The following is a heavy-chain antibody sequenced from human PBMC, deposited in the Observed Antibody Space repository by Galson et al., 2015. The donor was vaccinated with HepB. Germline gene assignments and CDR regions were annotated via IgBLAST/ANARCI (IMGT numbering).Heavy chain of an antibody. D-gene: IGHD6-19*01. V-gene: IGHV3-21*06. CDR1: GFSFSSYT. CDR3: ARAQSRVRVVTVAGAGYAFDF. J-gene: IGHJ3*01. CDR2: ISSRSTST. Sequence: SLRLSCAASGFSFSSYTMSWVRQAPGKGLEWVSSISSRSTSTYYADSVKGRFMISRDNAEDSLYLQMNSLRAEDTAVYYCARAQSRVRVVTVAGAGYAFDFWGPGTTVTVSS.